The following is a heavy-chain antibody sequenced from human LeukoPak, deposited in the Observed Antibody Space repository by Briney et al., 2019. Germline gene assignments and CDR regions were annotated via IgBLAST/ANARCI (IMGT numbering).Heavy chain of an antibody. V-gene: IGHV4-34*01. CDR3: ARAFKLRFFEWLLSRYACFDP. CDR2: INHSGST. D-gene: IGHD3-3*01. CDR1: GGSFSGYY. Sequence: SETLSLTCAVYGGSFSGYYWSWIRQPPGKGLEWIGEINHSGSTNYNPSLKSRVTISVDTSKNQLSLKLSSVTAADTAVYYCARAFKLRFFEWLLSRYACFDPWGQGTLVTVSS. J-gene: IGHJ5*02.